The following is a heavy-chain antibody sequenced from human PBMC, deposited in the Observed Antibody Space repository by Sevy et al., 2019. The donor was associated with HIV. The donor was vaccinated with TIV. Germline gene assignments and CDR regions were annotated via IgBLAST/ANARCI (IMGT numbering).Heavy chain of an antibody. D-gene: IGHD5-18*01. CDR1: GLTFSTYG. Sequence: GGSLRLSCAASGLTFSTYGMRWVRQAPGKGLEWVAVISYDGNIQYYADSVKGRFTVSRDNSKNTLYLQMNSLRAEDSAVYYCAKDQGGYNYAPGYWGQGTLVTVSS. CDR3: AKDQGGYNYAPGY. J-gene: IGHJ4*02. CDR2: ISYDGNIQ. V-gene: IGHV3-30*18.